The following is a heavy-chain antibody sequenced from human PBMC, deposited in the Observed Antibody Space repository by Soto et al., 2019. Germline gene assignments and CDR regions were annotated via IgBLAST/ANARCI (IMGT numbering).Heavy chain of an antibody. V-gene: IGHV3-23*01. CDR2: ISGSGGST. CDR3: AKDGDHDWIDH. CDR1: GFTFRSYA. D-gene: IGHD7-27*01. J-gene: IGHJ5*02. Sequence: XGSLRLSCLASGFTFRSYALSWIRQAPGKGLAWVATISGSGGSTFYADPVKGRFTISRDNTKNTLYLQMNTLRAEDTAVYYCAKDGDHDWIDHWRQGALVTVSS.